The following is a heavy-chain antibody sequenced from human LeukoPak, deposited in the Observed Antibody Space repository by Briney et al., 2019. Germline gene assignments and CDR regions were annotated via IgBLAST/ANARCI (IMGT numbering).Heavy chain of an antibody. CDR3: VRGNYGFDY. Sequence: GGSLRLSCAASGFTFSTYAMSWVHQAPGKGLEWVSGISGRGGSTYYADSVKGRFTISRDNSKNTLYLQMNSLRAEDTAVYYCVRGNYGFDYWGQGTLVTVSS. D-gene: IGHD4-11*01. V-gene: IGHV3-23*01. CDR1: GFTFSTYA. J-gene: IGHJ4*02. CDR2: ISGRGGST.